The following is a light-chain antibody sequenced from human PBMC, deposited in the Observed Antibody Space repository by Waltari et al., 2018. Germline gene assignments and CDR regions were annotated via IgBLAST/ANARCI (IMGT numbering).Light chain of an antibody. CDR2: QDN. CDR3: QAWHTSTFVL. CDR1: TWGDKY. Sequence: SFHLPQTPSVSVSPGETAIITCSGATWGDKYVSWYQHKPGQSPVLLIYQDNMRPSGIPERFSGSNSGNTATLTISGTQALDEADYYCQAWHTSTFVLFGGGTKLTVL. J-gene: IGLJ2*01. V-gene: IGLV3-1*01.